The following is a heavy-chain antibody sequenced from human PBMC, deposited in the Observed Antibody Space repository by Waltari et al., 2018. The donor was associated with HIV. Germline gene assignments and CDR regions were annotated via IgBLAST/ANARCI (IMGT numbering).Heavy chain of an antibody. Sequence: EVQLLESGGGLVQPGGSLRLSCVVSGFTFRSYAMSWVRQAPGKGLEWVSGLSNSGDNTYYADSVKGRFTISRDNFKSTLYLQMNSLRAEDTAVYYCAKTPNYDYGDYWGQGTLVTVSS. V-gene: IGHV3-23*01. J-gene: IGHJ4*02. CDR2: LSNSGDNT. D-gene: IGHD3-16*01. CDR1: GFTFRSYA. CDR3: AKTPNYDYGDY.